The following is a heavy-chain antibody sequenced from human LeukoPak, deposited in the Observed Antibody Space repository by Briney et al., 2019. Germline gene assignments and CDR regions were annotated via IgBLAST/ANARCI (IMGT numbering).Heavy chain of an antibody. CDR1: GGSISPYY. D-gene: IGHD3-22*01. Sequence: SETLSLTCAVSGGSISPYYWSWIRQPPGKGLEWIGRIYTSGSTNYNPSLKSRVTMSVDTSKNQFSLKLSSVTAADTAVYYCARALKLNRGYPGGFDYWGQGTLVTVSS. CDR3: ARALKLNRGYPGGFDY. V-gene: IGHV4-4*07. J-gene: IGHJ4*02. CDR2: IYTSGST.